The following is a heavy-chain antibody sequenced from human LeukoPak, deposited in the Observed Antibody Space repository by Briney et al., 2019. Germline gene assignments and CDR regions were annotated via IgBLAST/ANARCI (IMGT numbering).Heavy chain of an antibody. Sequence: PGGSLRLSCAASGFTFSDYYMSWIRQAPGKGLEWVSYISSSGSTIYYADSVKGRFTISRDNAKNSLYLQMNSLRAEDTAVYYCARVVPAASNWFDPWGQGTLVTFSS. V-gene: IGHV3-11*01. CDR2: ISSSGSTI. D-gene: IGHD2-2*01. J-gene: IGHJ5*02. CDR1: GFTFSDYY. CDR3: ARVVPAASNWFDP.